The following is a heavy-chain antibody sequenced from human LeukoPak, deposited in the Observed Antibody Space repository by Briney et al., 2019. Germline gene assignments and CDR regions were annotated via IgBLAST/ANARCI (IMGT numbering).Heavy chain of an antibody. V-gene: IGHV1-46*01. Sequence: ASVKVSCEASGYTFTRNYMHWVRQAPGQGPEWMGIISPSGSTTTYAQKFQGRVTMTRDTSTSTVYMELSSLRSEDTAVYYCARGGLGPREKFDYWGQGTLVTVSS. CDR3: ARGGLGPREKFDY. CDR2: ISPSGSTT. CDR1: GYTFTRNY. D-gene: IGHD6-19*01. J-gene: IGHJ4*02.